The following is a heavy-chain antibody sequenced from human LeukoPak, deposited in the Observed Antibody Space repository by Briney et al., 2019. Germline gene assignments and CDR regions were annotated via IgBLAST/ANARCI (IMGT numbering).Heavy chain of an antibody. Sequence: PGGSRRLSCAASGFTVSSNYMSWVRQAPGKGLEWVSVIYSGGSTYYADSVKGGFTISRDNSKNTLYLQMNSLRAEDTAVYYCASAGPVGQLFDYWGQGTLVTVSS. CDR2: IYSGGST. CDR3: ASAGPVGQLFDY. V-gene: IGHV3-66*01. CDR1: GFTVSSNY. J-gene: IGHJ4*02. D-gene: IGHD1-1*01.